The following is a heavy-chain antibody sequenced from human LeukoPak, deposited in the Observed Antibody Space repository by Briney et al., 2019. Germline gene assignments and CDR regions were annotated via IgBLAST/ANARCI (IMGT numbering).Heavy chain of an antibody. CDR2: IRSKAYGGTT. J-gene: IGHJ1*01. Sequence: GGSLRLSCTASGFTFGDYAMSWVRQAPGKGLEWVGFIRSKAYGGTTEYAASVKGRFTISRDDSKSIAYLQMNSLKTEDTAVYYSTRSEFLFYVSEYFQHWGQGTLVTVSS. D-gene: IGHD2/OR15-2a*01. V-gene: IGHV3-49*04. CDR3: TRSEFLFYVSEYFQH. CDR1: GFTFGDYA.